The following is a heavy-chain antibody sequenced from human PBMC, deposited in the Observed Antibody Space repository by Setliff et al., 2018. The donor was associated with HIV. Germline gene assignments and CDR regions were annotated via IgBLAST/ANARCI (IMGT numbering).Heavy chain of an antibody. Sequence: GASVKVSCKASGYTFTGHYLHWVRQAPGQGLEWLGWVNPNTGGTIYAQKLQGRVTMTRDTSISTAYMELSSLTSDDTAVYYCARVATVTTPFDYWGQGTLVTVS. D-gene: IGHD4-17*01. CDR3: ARVATVTTPFDY. CDR1: GYTFTGHY. J-gene: IGHJ4*02. CDR2: VNPNTGGT. V-gene: IGHV1-2*02.